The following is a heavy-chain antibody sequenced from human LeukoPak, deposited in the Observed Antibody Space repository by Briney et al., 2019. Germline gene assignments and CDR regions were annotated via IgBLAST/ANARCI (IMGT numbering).Heavy chain of an antibody. J-gene: IGHJ4*02. CDR2: ISGDGEST. V-gene: IGHV3-23*01. D-gene: IGHD2-2*01. CDR3: AKDRDCSSTGCYVFAN. Sequence: GGSLRLSCAAPGVTLRNYAMTWIRQAPGKGLQWVSVISGDGESTYYADSVRGRFTISRDNSKNTMYLQMNNLRAEDTAIYYCAKDRDCSSTGCYVFANWGQGTLVTVSS. CDR1: GVTLRNYA.